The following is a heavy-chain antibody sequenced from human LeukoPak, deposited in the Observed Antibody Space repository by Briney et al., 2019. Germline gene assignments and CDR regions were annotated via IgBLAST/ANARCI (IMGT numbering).Heavy chain of an antibody. D-gene: IGHD3-10*01. CDR3: ARAGGRDYGSGPYYYYYYMDV. CDR2: INPNSGGT. Sequence: GASVKVSCKASGYTFTGYYIHWVRQAPGQGLGWMGWINPNSGGTNYAQKLQGRVTMTTDTSTSTAYMELRSLRSDDTAVYYCARAGGRDYGSGPYYYYYYMDVWGKGTTVTISS. J-gene: IGHJ6*03. CDR1: GYTFTGYY. V-gene: IGHV1-2*02.